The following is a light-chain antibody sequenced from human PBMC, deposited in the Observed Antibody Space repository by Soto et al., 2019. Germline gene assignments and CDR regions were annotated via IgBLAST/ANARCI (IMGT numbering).Light chain of an antibody. CDR1: TNDVGGYNY. CDR3: SSFAVTNDCVV. V-gene: IGLV2-8*01. J-gene: IGLJ2*01. Sequence: QSALTQPPSASGSPGQSVTLSCSGITNDVGGYNYVSWFQQHPGKAPKLIIYDVTKRPSGVPDRFSGSRSGNTASLTVSGLQAEDEADYCYSSFAVTNDCVVFGGGTKLTV. CDR2: DVT.